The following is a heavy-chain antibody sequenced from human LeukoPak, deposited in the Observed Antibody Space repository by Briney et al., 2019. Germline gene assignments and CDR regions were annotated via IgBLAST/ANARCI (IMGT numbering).Heavy chain of an antibody. CDR2: IKQDGSEK. CDR1: GFTFTNYW. D-gene: IGHD2-2*01. V-gene: IGHV3-7*01. CDR3: AKAAGYCSSTSCLSHFDY. J-gene: IGHJ4*02. Sequence: PGGSLRLSCAASGFTFTNYWMTWVRQAPGKGLEWVANIKQDGSEKYYLDSVKGRFTISRDNPKNTLYLQMNSLRAEDTAVYYCAKAAGYCSSTSCLSHFDYWGQGTLVTVSS.